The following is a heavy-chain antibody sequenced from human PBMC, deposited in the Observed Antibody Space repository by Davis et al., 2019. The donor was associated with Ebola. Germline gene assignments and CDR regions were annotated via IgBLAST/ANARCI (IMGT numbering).Heavy chain of an antibody. CDR3: AVHWAYRSSWYLDH. J-gene: IGHJ4*02. D-gene: IGHD6-13*01. CDR1: GGSISSYY. CDR2: IYYSGST. V-gene: IGHV4-59*08. Sequence: SETLSLTCTVSGGSISSYYWSWIRQPPGKGLEWIGYIYYSGSTNYNPSLKSRVTISVDTSKNQFSLKVNSVTAADTAVYYCAVHWAYRSSWYLDHWGQGILVTVSS.